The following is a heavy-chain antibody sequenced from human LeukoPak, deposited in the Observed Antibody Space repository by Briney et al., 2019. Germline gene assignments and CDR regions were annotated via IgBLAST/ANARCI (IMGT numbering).Heavy chain of an antibody. CDR1: GYTFTSYG. Sequence: GASVKVSCKASGYTFTSYGISWVRQAPGQGLEWMGWISAYNGNTNYAQKLQGRVTMTTDTSTSTAYMELRSLRSDATAVYYCARVRSGSYDDAFDIWGQGTMVTVSS. V-gene: IGHV1-18*01. J-gene: IGHJ3*02. CDR2: ISAYNGNT. D-gene: IGHD1-26*01. CDR3: ARVRSGSYDDAFDI.